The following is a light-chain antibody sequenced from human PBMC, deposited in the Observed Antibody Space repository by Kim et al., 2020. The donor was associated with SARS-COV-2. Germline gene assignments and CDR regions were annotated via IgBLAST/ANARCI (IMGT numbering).Light chain of an antibody. CDR3: QQNDAFPIT. CDR1: QVIRKF. J-gene: IGKJ5*01. Sequence: ASVGDRVTITCQATQVIRKFLNSYQQRPGKAPQLLIYDVSNLQTGVPSSFSGSGYGTEFTLTISSLQPEDFATYYCQQNDAFPITFGQGTRLEIK. CDR2: DVS. V-gene: IGKV1-33*01.